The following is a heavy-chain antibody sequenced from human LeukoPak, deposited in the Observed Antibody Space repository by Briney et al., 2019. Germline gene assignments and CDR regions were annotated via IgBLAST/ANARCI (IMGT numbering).Heavy chain of an antibody. CDR2: INTYNGNT. Sequence: ASVKVSCKASGYTFTSYGITWVRQAPGQGLEWMGWINTYNGNTNYVQKLQGRVTMTTDTSTSTAYMELRSLRSDDTAVYYCARDASPYYDFWSGYHGNWFDPWGQGTLVTVSS. CDR3: ARDASPYYDFWSGYHGNWFDP. D-gene: IGHD3-3*01. CDR1: GYTFTSYG. V-gene: IGHV1-18*01. J-gene: IGHJ5*02.